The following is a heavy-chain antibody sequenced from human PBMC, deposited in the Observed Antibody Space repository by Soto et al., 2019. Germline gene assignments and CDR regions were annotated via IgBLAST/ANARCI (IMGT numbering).Heavy chain of an antibody. V-gene: IGHV3-33*01. D-gene: IGHD1-26*01. J-gene: IGHJ4*02. CDR2: IWHDGSNK. CDR3: ARFSTTWEFDY. CDR1: GFTFTDYG. Sequence: QVQLVESGGGVVQPGRSLRLSCAASGFTFTDYGMHWVRQAPGKGLEWVAAIWHDGSNKLYSDSVKGRFTISRDDSKNMVYVQMNSLRPEDTALYYCARFSTTWEFDYWGQGTLVTVSS.